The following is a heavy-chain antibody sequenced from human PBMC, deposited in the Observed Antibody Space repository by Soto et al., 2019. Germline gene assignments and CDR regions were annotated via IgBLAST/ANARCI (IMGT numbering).Heavy chain of an antibody. CDR2: IYYSGGT. CDR1: GGSISSYY. V-gene: IGHV4-59*12. D-gene: IGHD3-22*01. J-gene: IGHJ5*02. CDR3: ASIYDSSGYYYGNNWLDP. Sequence: SETLSLTCTVSGGSISSYYWSWIRQPPGKGLEWIGYIYYSGGTYYNPSLKSRVTISVDTSKNQFSLELSSVTAADTAVYYCASIYDSSGYYYGNNWLDPWGQGTLVTVSS.